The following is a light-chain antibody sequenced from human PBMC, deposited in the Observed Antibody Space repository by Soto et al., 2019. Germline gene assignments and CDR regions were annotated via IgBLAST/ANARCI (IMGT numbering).Light chain of an antibody. CDR2: GAS. CDR3: QQYNNWPPIT. CDR1: QNISVY. Sequence: EIVMTQSPATLSLSPGERATLSCRASQNISVYLAWYRQKPGQAPRLLIYGASTRATGIPARFSGSGSGTEFTLTISSLQSEDFAVYYCQQYNNWPPITFGQGTRLEIK. J-gene: IGKJ5*01. V-gene: IGKV3D-15*01.